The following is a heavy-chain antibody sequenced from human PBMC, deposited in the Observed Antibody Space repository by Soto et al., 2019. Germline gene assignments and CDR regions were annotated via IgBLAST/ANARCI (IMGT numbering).Heavy chain of an antibody. CDR3: AIYIRIYPDH. CDR1: GLTITSYA. CDR2: ISGSGGST. Sequence: FLTHYCAVAGLTITSYAMCYFRQAPGKGLEWVSAISGSGGSTYYADSVKGRFTISRANSKNTLYLQMNSLRAEDTAVYNWAIYIRIYPDHWGQAALVTVSS. V-gene: IGHV3-23*01. D-gene: IGHD3-10*01. J-gene: IGHJ4*02.